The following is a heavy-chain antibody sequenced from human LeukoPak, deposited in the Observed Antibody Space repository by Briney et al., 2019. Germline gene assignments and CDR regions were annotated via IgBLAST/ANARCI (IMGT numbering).Heavy chain of an antibody. CDR1: GATFSRYS. Sequence: SVKVSCKASGATFSRYSISWVRQAPGQGLEWMGRIIPILGPENYPQKFQGRVTITADKSTSTVNMELSSLRSEDTAVYYCARYLGMVRGNYYGMDVWGQGTTVTVSS. V-gene: IGHV1-69*08. D-gene: IGHD3-10*01. J-gene: IGHJ6*02. CDR3: ARYLGMVRGNYYGMDV. CDR2: IIPILGPE.